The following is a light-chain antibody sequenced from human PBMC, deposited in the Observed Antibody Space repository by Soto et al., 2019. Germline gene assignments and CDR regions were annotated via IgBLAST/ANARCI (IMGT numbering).Light chain of an antibody. CDR2: GAS. J-gene: IGKJ4*01. CDR3: QQHSSWPPLT. CDR1: QSLSNN. V-gene: IGKV3-15*01. Sequence: DIVMTQSPATLSVSPGERATLSCRAGQSLSNNLAWYQQKPGQAPRLLISGASTRATGIPGRFSGSGSGTEFALTISSLQSEDFAVYYCQQHSSWPPLTFGGGTKVEIK.